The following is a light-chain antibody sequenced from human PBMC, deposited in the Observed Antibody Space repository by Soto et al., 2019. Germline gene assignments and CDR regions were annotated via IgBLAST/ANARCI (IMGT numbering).Light chain of an antibody. CDR3: LQYKSWPLT. J-gene: IGKJ4*01. CDR2: GAS. Sequence: ETVMTQSPATLSVSPGEGATLSCRASQSLSSYLAWYQQKPGQAPRLLIYGASTRATAIPARFSGSGSGTEFTLTISSLQSEDFAVYYCLQYKSWPLTFGGGTKVEIK. V-gene: IGKV3-15*01. CDR1: QSLSSY.